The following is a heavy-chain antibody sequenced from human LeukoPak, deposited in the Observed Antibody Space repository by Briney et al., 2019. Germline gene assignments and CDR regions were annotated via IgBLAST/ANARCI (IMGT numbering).Heavy chain of an antibody. CDR2: INQSGST. CDR1: GGSFSGYY. D-gene: IGHD3-10*01. Sequence: SETLSLTCAVYGGSFSGYYWSWIRQPPGKGLEWIGEINQSGSTNYNPSLKSRVTVSVDTSNNQFSLKLSSVTAADTAMYYCARKPIFGSGRHWYYFDYWGQGTLVTVSS. CDR3: ARKPIFGSGRHWYYFDY. J-gene: IGHJ4*02. V-gene: IGHV4-34*01.